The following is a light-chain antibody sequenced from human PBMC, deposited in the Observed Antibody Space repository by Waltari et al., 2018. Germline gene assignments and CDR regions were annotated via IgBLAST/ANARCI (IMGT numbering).Light chain of an antibody. CDR3: QQNSNWPWT. Sequence: EIVMTKSPATLSLSQGERANISCRASQSVSSSLAWYQQKPGQAPRLLIYGASSRATGIPDRFSGSGSGTEFTLTISSLEPEDVAVYYCQQNSNWPWTFGQGTKVEIK. J-gene: IGKJ1*01. CDR1: QSVSSS. V-gene: IGKV3D-15*01. CDR2: GAS.